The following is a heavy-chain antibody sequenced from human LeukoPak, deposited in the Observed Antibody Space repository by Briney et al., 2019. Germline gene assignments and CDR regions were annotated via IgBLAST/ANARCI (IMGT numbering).Heavy chain of an antibody. V-gene: IGHV3-53*01. D-gene: IGHD3-3*01. J-gene: IGHJ4*02. CDR2: IYSGGST. Sequence: GGSLRLSCAASGFTVSSNYMSWVRQAPGKGLEWVSVIYSGGSTYYADSVKGRFTISRDNSKNTLYLQMNSLRAEDTAVYYCARVGVDYDFWSGYSSSYFDYWGQGTLVTVSS. CDR3: ARVGVDYDFWSGYSSSYFDY. CDR1: GFTVSSNY.